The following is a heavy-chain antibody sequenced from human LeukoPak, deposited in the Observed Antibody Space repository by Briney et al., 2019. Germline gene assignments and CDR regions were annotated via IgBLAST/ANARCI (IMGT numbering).Heavy chain of an antibody. V-gene: IGHV4-59*10. CDR1: GGSFSSYY. CDR3: AVGGLTPDYYYYYGMDV. J-gene: IGHJ6*02. Sequence: SETLSLTCAVYGGSFSSYYWSWIRQPAGKGLEWIGRIYTSGSTNYNPSLKSRVTMSVDTSKNQFSLKLSSVTAADTAVYYCAVGGLTPDYYYYYGMDVWGQGTTVTVSS. D-gene: IGHD3-16*01. CDR2: IYTSGST.